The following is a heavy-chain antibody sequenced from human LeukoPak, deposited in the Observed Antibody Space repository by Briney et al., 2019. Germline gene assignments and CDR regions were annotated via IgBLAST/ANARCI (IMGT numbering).Heavy chain of an antibody. Sequence: ASVKVSCKASGYTFTSYAMHWVRQAPGQRLEWMGWINAGNGNTKYSQQFQGRVTITRDTSASTAYMELSSLRSEDTAVYYCAGSLRILTGYPDYWGQGTLVTVSS. CDR3: AGSLRILTGYPDY. CDR1: GYTFTSYA. J-gene: IGHJ4*02. CDR2: INAGNGNT. V-gene: IGHV1-3*01. D-gene: IGHD3-9*01.